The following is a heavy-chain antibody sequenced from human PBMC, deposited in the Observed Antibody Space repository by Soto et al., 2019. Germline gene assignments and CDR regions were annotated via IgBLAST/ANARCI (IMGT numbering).Heavy chain of an antibody. CDR3: AREPNYFDY. Sequence: QVQLVQSGAEVKKPGASVKVSCKASGYTFTIYGISWLRQAPGQGLEWMGWISAYNGNTKYGQKLQGRVTMTTDTSTSTADMELRSLRSDDTAVYYCAREPNYFDYWGQGTLVTVSS. CDR1: GYTFTIYG. CDR2: ISAYNGNT. V-gene: IGHV1-18*01. J-gene: IGHJ4*02.